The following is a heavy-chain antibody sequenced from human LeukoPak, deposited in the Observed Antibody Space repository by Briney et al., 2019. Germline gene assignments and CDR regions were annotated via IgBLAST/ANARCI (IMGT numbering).Heavy chain of an antibody. CDR1: GFTFNGYG. Sequence: PGGSLRLSCAASGFTFNGYGMHWVRQAPGKGLEWVALIWYDGSIKSYADSVKGRFTISRDNSKNALNLQMSSLGAEDTAVYYCARARGTTPNYFDSWGQGTLVTVSS. V-gene: IGHV3-33*01. D-gene: IGHD3-16*01. J-gene: IGHJ4*02. CDR3: ARARGTTPNYFDS. CDR2: IWYDGSIK.